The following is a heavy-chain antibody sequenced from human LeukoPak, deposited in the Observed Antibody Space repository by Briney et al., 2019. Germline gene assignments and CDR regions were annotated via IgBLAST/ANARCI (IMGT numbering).Heavy chain of an antibody. D-gene: IGHD2-15*01. CDR1: GGSISSYY. CDR3: ARDGGPYCSGGSCYFPFDY. CDR2: IYTSGST. V-gene: IGHV4-4*07. Sequence: SETLSLTCTVSGGSISSYYWSWIRQSAGKGLEWIGRIYTSGSTNYNPSLKSRVTMSVDTSKNQFSLKLSSVTAADTAVYYCARDGGPYCSGGSCYFPFDYWGQGTLVTVSS. J-gene: IGHJ4*02.